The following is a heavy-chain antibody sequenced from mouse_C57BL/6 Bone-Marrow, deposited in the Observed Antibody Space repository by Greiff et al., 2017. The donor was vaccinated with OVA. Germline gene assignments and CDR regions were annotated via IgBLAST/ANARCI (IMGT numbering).Heavy chain of an antibody. V-gene: IGHV5-2*01. Sequence: EVKLVESGGGLVQPGASLKLSCESNEYDFPSYDMSWVRQTPEKRLELVAAINSDGGSTYYPDTMERRSITCGDKTKTTLYLQISRLTAEDAVLYYCARHTELLPAYWGQGTMVTVSA. CDR2: INSDGGST. CDR3: ARHTELLPAY. J-gene: IGHJ3*01. D-gene: IGHD2-12*01. CDR1: EYDFPSYD.